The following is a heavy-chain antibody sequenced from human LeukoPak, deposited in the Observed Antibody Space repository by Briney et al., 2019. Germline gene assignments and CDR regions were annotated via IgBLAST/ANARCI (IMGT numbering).Heavy chain of an antibody. V-gene: IGHV3-74*01. CDR3: ARESSDYGDYDAFDI. Sequence: GGSLRLSCAASGFTFSTYYMKRVSSDLGKGLVWVSRIVNDGSTTTYAGSVKGRFTISRDNAKNTLFLQMNSLRVEDTAVYYCARESSDYGDYDAFDIWGRGTMVTFSS. J-gene: IGHJ3*02. CDR2: IVNDGSTT. CDR1: GFTFSTYY. D-gene: IGHD4-17*01.